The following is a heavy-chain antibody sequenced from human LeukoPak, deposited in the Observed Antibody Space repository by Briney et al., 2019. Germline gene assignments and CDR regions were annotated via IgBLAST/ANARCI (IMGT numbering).Heavy chain of an antibody. V-gene: IGHV4-4*07. CDR1: GGSISSYY. CDR3: ARSPIYPDAFDI. CDR2: IYTSGST. J-gene: IGHJ3*02. D-gene: IGHD2/OR15-2a*01. Sequence: SSETLSLTCTVSGGSISSYYWIWIRQPAGKGLEWIGRIYTSGSTNYNPSLKSRVTMSVDTSKNQFSQKLSSVTAADTAVYYCARSPIYPDAFDIWGQGTMVTVSS.